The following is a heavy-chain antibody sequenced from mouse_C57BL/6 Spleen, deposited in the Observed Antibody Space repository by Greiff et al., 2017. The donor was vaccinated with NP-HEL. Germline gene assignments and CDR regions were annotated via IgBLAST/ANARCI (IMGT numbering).Heavy chain of an antibody. V-gene: IGHV1-82*01. CDR1: GYAFTSYW. J-gene: IGHJ1*03. D-gene: IGHD1-1*01. CDR2: IYPGDGDT. CDR3: ARSADYYGSSYWYFDG. Sequence: VQLQQSGPELVKPGASVKLSCKASGYAFTSYWMNWVKQRPGQGLEWIGGIYPGDGDTNYNGKFKGKATLTADKSSSTAYMQLSSLTSEDSAVYSCARSADYYGSSYWYFDGWGTGTTVTVSS.